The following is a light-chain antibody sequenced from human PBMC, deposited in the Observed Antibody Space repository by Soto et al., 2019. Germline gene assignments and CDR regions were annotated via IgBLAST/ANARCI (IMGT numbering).Light chain of an antibody. V-gene: IGKV3-20*01. Sequence: EVVLTQSPVTLSLSPGERATLSCRASQSVSSPYLAWYQQKPGQPPSLLIYAASSTATDIPDRFIGSGSGTEFTLTIASLEPEDFAVYYGQQYGSSPFTFGGGTKVEI. J-gene: IGKJ4*01. CDR1: QSVSSPY. CDR2: AAS. CDR3: QQYGSSPFT.